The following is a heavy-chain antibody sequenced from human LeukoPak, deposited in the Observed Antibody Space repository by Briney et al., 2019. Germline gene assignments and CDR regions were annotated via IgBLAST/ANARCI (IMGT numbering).Heavy chain of an antibody. J-gene: IGHJ4*02. CDR1: GFSFSSYW. CDR2: IQERGSEK. V-gene: IGHV3-7*03. Sequence: GGSLRLSCAASGFSFSSYWMSWVRQAPGKGLEWVANIQERGSEKYYVNSVKGRFTISRDNAKNSLYLQMNSLRAEDTAVYYCVRDGRGYGDYEIDCWGQGTLVTVSS. CDR3: VRDGRGYGDYEIDC. D-gene: IGHD4-17*01.